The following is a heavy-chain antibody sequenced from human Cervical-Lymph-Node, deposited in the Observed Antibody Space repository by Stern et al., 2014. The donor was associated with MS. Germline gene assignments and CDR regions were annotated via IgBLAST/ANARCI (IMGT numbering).Heavy chain of an antibody. J-gene: IGHJ6*02. CDR2: FDPEDGER. CDR3: ATAQIRRPATLDV. Sequence: QDQLVQSGAEVKSPGASVKVSCKVSGYTLTDSSIHWVRQAPGKGLEWMGGFDPEDGERIYAQKLQGRVTMSEDTSTDTAYMELHSLRSDDTAVYFCATAQIRRPATLDVWGQGTPVTVSS. D-gene: IGHD2-2*01. V-gene: IGHV1-24*01. CDR1: GYTLTDSS.